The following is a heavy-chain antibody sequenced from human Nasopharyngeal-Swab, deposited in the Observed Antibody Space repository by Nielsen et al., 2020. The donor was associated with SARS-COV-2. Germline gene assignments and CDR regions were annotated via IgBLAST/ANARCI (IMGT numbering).Heavy chain of an antibody. J-gene: IGHJ4*02. V-gene: IGHV4-61*08. CDR3: ARTTTTTPFDS. D-gene: IGHD1-1*01. Sequence: GSLRLSCTVSGGSISSGGYYWSWIRQHPGKGLEWIGYIYYSGRTNYNPSLKSRVTISVDTSKDQFSLKLNSVTAADTAMYFCARTTTTTPFDSWGQGTLVAVSS. CDR2: IYYSGRT. CDR1: GGSISSGGYY.